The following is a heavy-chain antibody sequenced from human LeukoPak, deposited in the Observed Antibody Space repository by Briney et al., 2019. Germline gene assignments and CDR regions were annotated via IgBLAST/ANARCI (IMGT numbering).Heavy chain of an antibody. V-gene: IGHV5-51*01. Sequence: GESLKISCKGSGYSFTTYWIGWVCQMPGKGLEWMGIIYPGDSDARYSPSFQGQVTISADKSISTAHLQWSSLKASDTAMYYCARQGGSFLSNFDYWGQGTLVTVSS. CDR2: IYPGDSDA. CDR1: GYSFTTYW. J-gene: IGHJ4*02. CDR3: ARQGGSFLSNFDY. D-gene: IGHD1-26*01.